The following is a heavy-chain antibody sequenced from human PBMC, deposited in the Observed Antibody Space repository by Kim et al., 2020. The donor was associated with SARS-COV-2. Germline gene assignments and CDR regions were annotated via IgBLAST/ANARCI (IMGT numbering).Heavy chain of an antibody. D-gene: IGHD1-26*01. Sequence: GGSLRLSCAASGFTFSSYAMSWVRQAPGKGLEWVSAISGSGGSTYYADSVKGRFTISRDNSKNTLYLQMNSLRAEDTAVYYCAKALVKGRYDYYYYYGMDVWGQGTTVTVSS. J-gene: IGHJ6*02. V-gene: IGHV3-23*01. CDR2: ISGSGGST. CDR1: GFTFSSYA. CDR3: AKALVKGRYDYYYYYGMDV.